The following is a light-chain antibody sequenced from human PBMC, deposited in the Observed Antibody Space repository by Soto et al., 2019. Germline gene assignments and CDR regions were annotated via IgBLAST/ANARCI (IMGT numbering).Light chain of an antibody. CDR3: KQYLNRWT. J-gene: IGKJ1*01. V-gene: IGKV1-5*03. CDR1: QSISTW. Sequence: DIQMTQSPSTLSASVGDRVTITCRASQSISTWLAWYQQKPGKAPKLLIYKASSLEGGVPSRFSGSGSGTEFTLTISSLQPDDFATYYCKQYLNRWTFGQGTKVDIK. CDR2: KAS.